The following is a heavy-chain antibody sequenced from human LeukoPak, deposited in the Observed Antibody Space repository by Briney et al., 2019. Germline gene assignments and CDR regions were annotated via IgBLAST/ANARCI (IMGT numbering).Heavy chain of an antibody. CDR1: GFTFSSYW. J-gene: IGHJ6*02. D-gene: IGHD2-2*01. V-gene: IGHV3-48*01. CDR3: ARDIVVVPKAYGMDV. CDR2: ISSSSSTI. Sequence: GGSLRLSCAASGFTFSSYWMNWVRQAPGKGLEWVSYISSSSSTIYYADSVKGRFTISRDNAKNSLYLQMNSRRAEDTAVYYCARDIVVVPKAYGMDVWGQGTTVTVSS.